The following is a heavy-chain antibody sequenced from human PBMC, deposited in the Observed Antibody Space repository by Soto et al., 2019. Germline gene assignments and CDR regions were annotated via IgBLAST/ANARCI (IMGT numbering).Heavy chain of an antibody. J-gene: IGHJ4*02. CDR1: GFIFSSYD. V-gene: IGHV3-23*01. Sequence: EVQLLESGGGLVQPGGSLRLSCAASGFIFSSYDMNWVRQAPGKRPEWVSAISGSNEYYAEAVKGRFTVSRDNSKNTLYLQMNSLRAEDTAVYYCAKDEGRYDGYASGDYGGQGTQVTVSS. CDR3: AKDEGRYDGYASGDY. D-gene: IGHD5-12*01. CDR2: ISGSNE.